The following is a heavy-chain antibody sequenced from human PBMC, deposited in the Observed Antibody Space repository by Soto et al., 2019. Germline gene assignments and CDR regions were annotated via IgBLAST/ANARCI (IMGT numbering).Heavy chain of an antibody. J-gene: IGHJ6*03. CDR2: IKQDGSEK. Sequence: GGSLRLSCAASGFTFSSYWMNWVRQAPGKGLEWVANIKQDGSEKYYVDSVKGRFTISRDNAKNSLYLQMNSLRAEDTAVYYCARESSIAARPRYYYYMDVWGKGTTVTVSS. V-gene: IGHV3-7*03. CDR3: ARESSIAARPRYYYYMDV. CDR1: GFTFSSYW. D-gene: IGHD6-6*01.